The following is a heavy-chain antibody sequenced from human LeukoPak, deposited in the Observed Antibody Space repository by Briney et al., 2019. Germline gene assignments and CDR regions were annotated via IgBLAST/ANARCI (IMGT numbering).Heavy chain of an antibody. Sequence: GGSLRLSCAASGFTFRSYAMTWVRQAPGKGLEWVAAISGSGGSTYYPDSVKGRITISRDNSKNTLYLQMNSLRAEDTAVYYCAKGGDGYNWDYWGQGTLVTVSS. D-gene: IGHD5-24*01. J-gene: IGHJ4*02. CDR2: ISGSGGST. CDR1: GFTFRSYA. V-gene: IGHV3-23*01. CDR3: AKGGDGYNWDY.